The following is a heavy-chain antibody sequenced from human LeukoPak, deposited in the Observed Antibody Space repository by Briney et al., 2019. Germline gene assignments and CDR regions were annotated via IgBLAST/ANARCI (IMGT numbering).Heavy chain of an antibody. D-gene: IGHD4-4*01. V-gene: IGHV1-46*01. CDR2: INPSGGST. CDR1: GYTFTSYY. Sequence: GASVKVSCKASGYTFTSYYMHWVRQAPGQGLEWMGIINPSGGSTSYAQKFQGRVTMTRDTSTSTVYMELSSLRSEDTAVYYCARDYYSNYGYYYYGMDVWGQGTTVTVSS. J-gene: IGHJ6*02. CDR3: ARDYYSNYGYYYYGMDV.